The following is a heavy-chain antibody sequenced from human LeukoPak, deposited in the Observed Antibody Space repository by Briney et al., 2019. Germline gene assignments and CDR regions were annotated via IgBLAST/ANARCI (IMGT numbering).Heavy chain of an antibody. Sequence: ASVKVSCKASGHTFTSYYMHWVRQAPGQGLEWMGIINPSGGSTSYAQKFQGRVTMTRDTSTSTVYMELSSLRSEDTAVYYCARDLRSQFGGYYNWFDPWGQGTLVTVSS. CDR1: GHTFTSYY. V-gene: IGHV1-46*01. CDR3: ARDLRSQFGGYYNWFDP. J-gene: IGHJ5*02. CDR2: INPSGGST. D-gene: IGHD3-22*01.